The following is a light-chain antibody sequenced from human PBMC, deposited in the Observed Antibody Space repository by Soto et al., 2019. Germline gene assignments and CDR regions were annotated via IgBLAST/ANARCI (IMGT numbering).Light chain of an antibody. CDR2: DVS. V-gene: IGLV2-14*01. CDR1: SSDVGAYNY. CDR3: CSYTSFSSYV. Sequence: QAVVTQPASVSDSPGQSITISCTGTSSDVGAYNYVSWYQQHPGKAPKLMIYDVSNRPSGVSNRFSGSKSGNTASLIISELQTEDEADYYCCSYTSFSSYVFGTGTLLTVL. J-gene: IGLJ1*01.